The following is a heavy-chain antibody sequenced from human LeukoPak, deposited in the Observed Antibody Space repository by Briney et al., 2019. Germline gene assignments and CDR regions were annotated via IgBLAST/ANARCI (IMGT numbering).Heavy chain of an antibody. V-gene: IGHV3-7*04. CDR3: ARDGTYTDYDPDFDI. CDR2: LKQDGSEK. CDR1: GFTFSRFW. Sequence: GGSLRLSCAASGFTFSRFWMSWVRQAPGKGLEWVPNLKQDGSEKYYVDSVKGRFTISRDNAKNSLYLQMNSLRAEDTAVFYCARDGTYTDYDPDFDIWGQGTLVTVSS. D-gene: IGHD5-12*01. J-gene: IGHJ4*02.